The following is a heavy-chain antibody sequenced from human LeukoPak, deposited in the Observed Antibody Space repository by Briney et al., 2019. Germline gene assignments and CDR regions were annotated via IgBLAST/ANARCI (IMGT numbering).Heavy chain of an antibody. V-gene: IGHV3-21*01. Sequence: GGSLRLSCAASGFTFNTFNMNWVRQAPGKGLEWVSSITSGGDYIYDADSLKGRFTTSRDNAKNSLSLQLNSLRVEDTAVYYCARGHYDLLAATCKWTLHYWGQGTLVTVSS. D-gene: IGHD3-9*01. CDR1: GFTFNTFN. CDR3: ARGHYDLLAATCKWTLHY. J-gene: IGHJ4*02. CDR2: ITSGGDYI.